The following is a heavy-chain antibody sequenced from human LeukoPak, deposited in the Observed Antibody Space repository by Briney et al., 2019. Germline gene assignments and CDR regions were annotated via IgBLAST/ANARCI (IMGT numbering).Heavy chain of an antibody. Sequence: PGGSLRLSCAASGFTFSSYGMHWVRQAPGKGLEWVAVIWYDGSNKYYADSVKGRFTISRDNSKNTLYLQMNSLRAEDTAVYYCARDISRYSYGWAFDYWGQGTLVTVSS. CDR3: ARDISRYSYGWAFDY. D-gene: IGHD5-18*01. J-gene: IGHJ4*02. V-gene: IGHV3-33*08. CDR1: GFTFSSYG. CDR2: IWYDGSNK.